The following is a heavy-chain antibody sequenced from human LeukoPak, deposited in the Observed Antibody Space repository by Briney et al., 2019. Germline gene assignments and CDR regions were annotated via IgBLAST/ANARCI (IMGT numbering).Heavy chain of an antibody. CDR3: ARDRYTTPFAY. V-gene: IGHV4-38-2*02. CDR1: GYSISSGYY. D-gene: IGHD2-2*02. CDR2: IYHSGST. Sequence: SETLSLTCAGSGYSISSGYYWGWIRQPPGKGLEWIGSIYHSGSTYYNPSLKSRVTISTDTSKNQFSLKLTSVTAADTALYYCARDRYTTPFAYWGQGTLVTVSS. J-gene: IGHJ4*02.